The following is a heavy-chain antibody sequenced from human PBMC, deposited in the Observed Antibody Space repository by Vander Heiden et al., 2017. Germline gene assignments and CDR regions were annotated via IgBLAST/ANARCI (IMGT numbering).Heavy chain of an antibody. V-gene: IGHV1-69*01. CDR1: GDTFSRYA. Sequence: QVQMVQSGAAVTKPGPPVKVSCTTYGDTFSRYAISWVRQARGQGLEWMGGITPMFGTANYAQKFQGRVTITADESTRTVYMEMRSLRSEDTAVYYCARGYDSGSYYYHYWGQGTLITVAS. D-gene: IGHD3-10*01. J-gene: IGHJ4*02. CDR2: ITPMFGTA. CDR3: ARGYDSGSYYYHY.